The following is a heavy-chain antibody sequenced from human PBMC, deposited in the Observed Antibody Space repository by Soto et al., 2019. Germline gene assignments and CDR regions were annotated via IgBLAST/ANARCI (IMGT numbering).Heavy chain of an antibody. Sequence: SETLSVTCTFSVNSISGEIWSWIRQPPGKALEWIGYIHYSGSTNYNPSLKSRGTISVDTSKNQFSLRLKSVTAADTALYYCAREAGATPFDYWGQGTMVTVSS. V-gene: IGHV4-59*01. CDR2: IHYSGST. J-gene: IGHJ4*02. CDR3: AREAGATPFDY. D-gene: IGHD1-26*01. CDR1: VNSISGEI.